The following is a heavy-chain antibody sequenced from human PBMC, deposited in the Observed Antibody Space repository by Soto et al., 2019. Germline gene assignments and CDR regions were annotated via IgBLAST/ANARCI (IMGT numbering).Heavy chain of an antibody. Sequence: ASVKVSCKASGGPFSRYTINWVRQAPGQGLEWMGIINPSGGSTSYAQKFQGRVTMTRDTSTSKVYMELSSLRSEDTAVYYCARDGFLYGSGSYSLDYWGQGTLVTVSS. CDR2: INPSGGST. J-gene: IGHJ4*02. CDR3: ARDGFLYGSGSYSLDY. V-gene: IGHV1-46*03. CDR1: GGPFSRYT. D-gene: IGHD3-10*01.